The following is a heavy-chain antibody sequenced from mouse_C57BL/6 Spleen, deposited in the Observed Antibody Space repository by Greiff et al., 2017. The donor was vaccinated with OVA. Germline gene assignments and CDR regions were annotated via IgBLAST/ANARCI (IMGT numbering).Heavy chain of an antibody. V-gene: IGHV5-4*01. CDR2: ISDGGSYT. CDR3: ARGPTMVYFDY. CDR1: GFTFSSYA. Sequence: EVHLVESGGGLVKPGGSLKLSCAASGFTFSSYAMSWVRQTPEKRLEWVATISDGGSYTYYPDNVKGRFTISRDNAKNNLYLQMSHLKSEDTAMYYCARGPTMVYFDYWGQGTTRTVSS. D-gene: IGHD2-10*01. J-gene: IGHJ2*01.